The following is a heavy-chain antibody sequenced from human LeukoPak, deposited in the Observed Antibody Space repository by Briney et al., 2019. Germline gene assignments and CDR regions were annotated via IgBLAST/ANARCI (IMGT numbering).Heavy chain of an antibody. CDR1: GGSISSYY. V-gene: IGHV4-59*01. D-gene: IGHD5-24*01. CDR2: IYYNGST. Sequence: PSKTLSLTCTVSGGSISSYYWSWIRQPPGKGLEWIGYIYYNGSTNYNPSLKSRVTISVDTSKNQFSLKLSSVTAADTAVYYCARRRRDGYNPFDYWGQGTLVTVSS. CDR3: ARRRRDGYNPFDY. J-gene: IGHJ4*02.